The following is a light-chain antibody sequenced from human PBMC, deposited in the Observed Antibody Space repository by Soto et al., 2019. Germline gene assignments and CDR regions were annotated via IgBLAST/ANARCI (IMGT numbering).Light chain of an antibody. V-gene: IGLV2-14*01. Sequence: QSALTQPASVSGSPGLSIAISCTGTTRVVGGYNSVSWYQQQPGKVPKLLIYDVSNRPSGVSNRFSGSKSGNTASLTISGLEAEDEGDYYCSSYSTGGSYVFGTGTKVTVL. CDR1: TRVVGGYNS. CDR3: SSYSTGGSYV. J-gene: IGLJ1*01. CDR2: DVS.